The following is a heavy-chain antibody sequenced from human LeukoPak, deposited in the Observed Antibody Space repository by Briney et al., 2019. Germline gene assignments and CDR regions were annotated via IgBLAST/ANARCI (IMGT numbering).Heavy chain of an antibody. CDR1: GFTFNYYA. J-gene: IGHJ4*02. CDR2: IVGSLGST. D-gene: IGHD3-16*01. V-gene: IGHV3-23*01. Sequence: GGSLRLSCAASGFTFNYYAMNWVRQAPGKGLEWVSAIVGSLGSTYYADSVKGRFTISRDNSKNTLFLQMNSLRADDTAIYYCAKHVGAYYFDYWGQGTLVTVSS. CDR3: AKHVGAYYFDY.